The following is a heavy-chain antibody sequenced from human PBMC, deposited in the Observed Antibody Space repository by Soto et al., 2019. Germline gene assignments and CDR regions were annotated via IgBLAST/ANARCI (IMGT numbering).Heavy chain of an antibody. D-gene: IGHD6-13*01. CDR3: SRGSSSPGKYGMDV. Sequence: GGSLRLSCTGSGFTFGDYAINWIRQAPGKGLEWVGLIRGKPYGGTTEYAASVKGRLTISRNDSKSIAYLQMNSLKTEDTAVYYYSRGSSSPGKYGMDVWGQGTTVTVSS. V-gene: IGHV3-49*03. CDR2: IRGKPYGGTT. CDR1: GFTFGDYA. J-gene: IGHJ6*02.